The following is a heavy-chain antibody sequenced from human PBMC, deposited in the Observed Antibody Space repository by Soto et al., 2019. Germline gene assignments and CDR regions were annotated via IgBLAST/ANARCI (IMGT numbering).Heavy chain of an antibody. D-gene: IGHD4-17*01. J-gene: IGHJ2*01. V-gene: IGHV1-18*01. CDR2: ISPYNGDT. Sequence: QVQLVQSGVEVKMPGASVKVSCKASGYTFNNYGISWVRQAPGQGLEWMGWISPYNGDTNSAPRVQGRVTMTTDTSTRTAYMELRSVRSDYTAVYYFTRDDRQADFGAKWYFDLWGRGTVVTVS. CDR3: TRDDRQADFGAKWYFDL. CDR1: GYTFNNYG.